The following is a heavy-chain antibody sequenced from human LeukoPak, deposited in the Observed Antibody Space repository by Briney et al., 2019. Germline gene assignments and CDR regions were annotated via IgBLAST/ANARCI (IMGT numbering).Heavy chain of an antibody. CDR2: IKSKTDGGTT. J-gene: IGHJ3*02. CDR3: TTILDAFDI. V-gene: IGHV3-15*01. Sequence: GGSLRLSCVASEFTFSYAWMSWVRHAPGKGLEWVGLIKSKTDGGTTDYAAPVKGRFTISRDDSKNTLYLQMNSLKTEDTAVYYCTTILDAFDIWGQGTMVTVSS. CDR1: EFTFSYAW. D-gene: IGHD1-26*01.